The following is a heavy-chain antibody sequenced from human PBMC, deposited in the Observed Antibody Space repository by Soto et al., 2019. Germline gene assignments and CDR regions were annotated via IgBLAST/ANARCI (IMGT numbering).Heavy chain of an antibody. CDR3: ATSYDSGFDP. CDR1: GYSFSSYG. J-gene: IGHJ5*02. CDR2: ISVNNGNT. Sequence: ASVKVSCKASGYSFSSYGISWVRQAPGQGLDWMGWISVNNGNTDYAPKFQGRVTMTTDTSTSTAYMELRSLRSDDTAVYYRATSYDSGFDPWGQGTLVTVSS. D-gene: IGHD3-3*01. V-gene: IGHV1-18*04.